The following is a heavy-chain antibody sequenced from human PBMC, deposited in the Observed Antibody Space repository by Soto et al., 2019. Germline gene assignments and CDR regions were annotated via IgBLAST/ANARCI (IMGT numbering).Heavy chain of an antibody. CDR1: GFTFSRYA. CDR2: ISGSGGST. J-gene: IGHJ2*01. Sequence: EVQLLESGGGLVQPGGSLRLSCAASGFTFSRYAMSWVRQTPGKGLEWVPAISGSGGSTYSADSVKGRFTISRDNSKNSLYLQMNSLRAEDTAVYYCAKDRELNWGVRWYFDLWGRGTLVTVSS. D-gene: IGHD7-27*01. V-gene: IGHV3-23*01. CDR3: AKDRELNWGVRWYFDL.